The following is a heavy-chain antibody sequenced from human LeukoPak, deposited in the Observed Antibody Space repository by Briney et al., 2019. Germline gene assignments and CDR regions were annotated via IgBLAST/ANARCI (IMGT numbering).Heavy chain of an antibody. CDR2: ISGSSSYI. J-gene: IGHJ5*02. D-gene: IGHD6-13*01. Sequence: SGGSLRLSCAPSGFTFSSYEMNWVRQAPGKGLEWVSSISGSSSYIYYGDSVKGRITISRDNARNSLYLEMISLRAEDTAVYYCARDRSNVAASGGWFDPWGQGTLVIVSS. CDR3: ARDRSNVAASGGWFDP. CDR1: GFTFSSYE. V-gene: IGHV3-21*01.